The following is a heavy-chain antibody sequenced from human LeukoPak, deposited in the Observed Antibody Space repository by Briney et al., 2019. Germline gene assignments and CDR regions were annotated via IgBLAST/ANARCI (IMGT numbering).Heavy chain of an antibody. Sequence: PSETLSLTCTVSGGSISSSSYYWGWIRQPPGKGLEWIGSIYYSGSTYYNPSLKSRVTISVDTSKNQFSLKLTSVTAADTAVYYCARGWPFDPWGQGTLVTVSS. CDR2: IYYSGST. D-gene: IGHD6-13*01. V-gene: IGHV4-39*07. J-gene: IGHJ5*02. CDR1: GGSISSSSYY. CDR3: ARGWPFDP.